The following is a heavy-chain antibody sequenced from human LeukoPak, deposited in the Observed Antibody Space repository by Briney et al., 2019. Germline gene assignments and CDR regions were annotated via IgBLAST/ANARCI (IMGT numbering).Heavy chain of an antibody. J-gene: IGHJ5*02. CDR1: GGYISSSLYH. Sequence: SETLSLTCTVSGGYISSSLYHWGWIRQSPGKNLEWLGSIYYTGTTHYNPSLKSRVTISVDTFKNQFSLNLSSVTAADTAVYYCARQEIGLRSFDPWGQGTLVTVSS. D-gene: IGHD3/OR15-3a*01. V-gene: IGHV4-39*01. CDR3: ARQEIGLRSFDP. CDR2: IYYTGTT.